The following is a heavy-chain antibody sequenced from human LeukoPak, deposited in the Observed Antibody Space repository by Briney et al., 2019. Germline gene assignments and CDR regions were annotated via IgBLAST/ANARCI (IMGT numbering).Heavy chain of an antibody. Sequence: ASVKVSCKASGYTFTGYYMHWVRQAPGQGLEWMGIINPSGGSTSYAQKFQGRVTMTRDMSTSTVYMELSSLRSEDTAVYYCARDPIVGATPFDYWGQGTLVTVSS. D-gene: IGHD1-26*01. J-gene: IGHJ4*02. CDR1: GYTFTGYY. V-gene: IGHV1-46*01. CDR3: ARDPIVGATPFDY. CDR2: INPSGGST.